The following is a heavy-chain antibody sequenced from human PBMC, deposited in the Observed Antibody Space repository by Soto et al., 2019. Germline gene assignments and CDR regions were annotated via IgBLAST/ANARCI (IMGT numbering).Heavy chain of an antibody. Sequence: QVQLQESGPGLVKASETLSLTCAVSGDSISSPNWWSWYRQSPGKGLELIGEMFASGSSNYNPSIDGRVTISLDTSKNQFSLTLTSLTAADTAIYYCAREGFDHRPDYWGQGIPVSVSS. CDR2: MFASGSS. V-gene: IGHV4-4*02. CDR1: GDSISSPNW. CDR3: AREGFDHRPDY. J-gene: IGHJ4*02.